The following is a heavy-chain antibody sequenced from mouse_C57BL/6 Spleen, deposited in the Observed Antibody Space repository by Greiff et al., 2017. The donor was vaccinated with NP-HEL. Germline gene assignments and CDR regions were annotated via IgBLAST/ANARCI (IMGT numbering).Heavy chain of an antibody. CDR2: IHPSDSDT. CDR1: GYTFTSYW. CDR3: ASPLLRYFDV. J-gene: IGHJ1*03. V-gene: IGHV1-74*01. Sequence: QVHVKQSGAELVKPGASVKVSCKASGYTFTSYWMHWVKQRPGQGLEWIGRIHPSDSDTNYNQKFKGKATLTVDKSSSTAYMQLSSLTSEDSAVYYCASPLLRYFDVWGTGTTVTVSS. D-gene: IGHD1-1*01.